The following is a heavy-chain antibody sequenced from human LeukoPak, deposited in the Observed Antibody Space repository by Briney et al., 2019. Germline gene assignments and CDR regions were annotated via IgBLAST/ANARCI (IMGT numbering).Heavy chain of an antibody. Sequence: SETLPLTCAVYRGSFSGYYWSWIRQPPGKGLEWIGEINDSGSVNCNPSLKNRVTLSVDTSKNQYSLRLSSVAAADTAVYYCARRLVDSGTSQVSDDWGQGTLGTVSS. J-gene: IGHJ4*02. V-gene: IGHV4-34*01. CDR1: RGSFSGYY. CDR3: ARRLVDSGTSQVSDD. CDR2: INDSGSV. D-gene: IGHD2-2*01.